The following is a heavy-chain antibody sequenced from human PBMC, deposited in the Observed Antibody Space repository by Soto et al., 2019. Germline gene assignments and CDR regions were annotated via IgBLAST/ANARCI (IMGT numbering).Heavy chain of an antibody. D-gene: IGHD3-3*01. CDR3: ATFRFLEWSPDNWFDP. Sequence: QVQLVQSGAEVKKPGASVKVSCKASGYTFTSYGISWVRQAPGQGLEWMGWISAYNGNTNYAQKLQGRVTMTTDTSTSTAYMELRSLRSDDTAVYYCATFRFLEWSPDNWFDPWGQGTLVTVSS. CDR2: ISAYNGNT. J-gene: IGHJ5*02. V-gene: IGHV1-18*04. CDR1: GYTFTSYG.